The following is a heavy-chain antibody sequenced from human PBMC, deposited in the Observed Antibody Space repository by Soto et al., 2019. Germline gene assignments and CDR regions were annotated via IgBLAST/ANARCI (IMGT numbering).Heavy chain of an antibody. J-gene: IGHJ1*01. CDR3: AREYGAVVGHLHS. CDR1: AASISGYY. V-gene: IGHV4-59*13. Sequence: QVQLQESGPGLVKPSETLSLTCTVSAASISGYYWSWVRQPPGKGLEWIGDIYYSGTTSYNPSLTGRGXXSXDXXTPRFSLKPSSVTSAATAVYYCAREYGAVVGHLHSWGQGTLVTVSS. D-gene: IGHD4-17*01. CDR2: IYYSGTT.